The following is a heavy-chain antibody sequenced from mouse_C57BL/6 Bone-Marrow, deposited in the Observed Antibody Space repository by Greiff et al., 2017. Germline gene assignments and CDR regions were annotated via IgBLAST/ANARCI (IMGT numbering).Heavy chain of an antibody. CDR1: GYTFTSYG. CDR2: IYPRSGNT. D-gene: IGHD2-1*01. CDR3: ARDGNYYWYFDV. V-gene: IGHV1-81*01. J-gene: IGHJ1*03. Sequence: QVQLKESGAELARPGASVKLSCKASGYTFTSYGIRWVKQRPGQGLEWIGEIYPRSGNTYYNEKFKGKATLTADKSSSTAYMELRSLTSEDSAVYCCARDGNYYWYFDVWGTGTTVTASS.